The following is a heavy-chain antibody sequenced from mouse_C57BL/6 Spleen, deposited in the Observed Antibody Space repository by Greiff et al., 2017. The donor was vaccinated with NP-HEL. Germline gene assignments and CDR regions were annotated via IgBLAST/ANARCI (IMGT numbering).Heavy chain of an antibody. D-gene: IGHD1-1*01. CDR2: ISDGGSYT. Sequence: EVQLVESGGGLVKPGGSLKLPCAASGFTFSSYAMSWVRQTPEKRLEWVATISDGGSYTYYPDNVKGRFTISRDNAKNNLYLQMSHLKSEDTAMYYCARSTVVAFDYWGQGTTLTVSS. CDR3: ARSTVVAFDY. V-gene: IGHV5-4*01. J-gene: IGHJ2*01. CDR1: GFTFSSYA.